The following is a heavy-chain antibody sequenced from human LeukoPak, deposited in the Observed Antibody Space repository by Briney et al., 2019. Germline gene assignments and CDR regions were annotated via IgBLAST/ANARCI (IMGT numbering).Heavy chain of an antibody. V-gene: IGHV3-74*01. D-gene: IGHD3-22*01. Sequence: GGSLRLSCAASGFTFSSYWMHWVRQAPGKGLVWVSRINTDGSSTIYADSVKGRFTISRDNARNTLYLQMNSLRAEDTAVYYCARGRSGFYFDYWGQGTLVTVSS. CDR3: ARGRSGFYFDY. CDR1: GFTFSSYW. J-gene: IGHJ4*02. CDR2: INTDGSST.